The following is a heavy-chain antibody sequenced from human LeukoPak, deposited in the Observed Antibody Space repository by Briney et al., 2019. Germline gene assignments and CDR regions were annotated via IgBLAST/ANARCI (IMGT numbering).Heavy chain of an antibody. CDR1: GGSISGYY. Sequence: PSETLSLTCTVSGGSISGYYWAWIRQPPGKVLEWIGYIHYSGNTNYNPSLKSRVTMSVDTFKNQFSLELTSVTAADTAVYYCARGVYIAAAQYGYWGQGTLVTVSS. V-gene: IGHV4-59*01. CDR3: ARGVYIAAAQYGY. D-gene: IGHD6-13*01. J-gene: IGHJ4*02. CDR2: IHYSGNT.